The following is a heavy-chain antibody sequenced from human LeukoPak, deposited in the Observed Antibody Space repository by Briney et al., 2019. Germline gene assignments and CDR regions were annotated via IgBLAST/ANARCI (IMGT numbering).Heavy chain of an antibody. CDR2: IYYRGST. J-gene: IGHJ6*02. V-gene: IGHV4-59*01. Sequence: SETLSLTCTVSGGSISSYYWSWIRQPPGKGLEWIGYIYYRGSTNYNPSLKSRVTISVDTSKNQFSLKLSSVTAADTAVYYCARVYGDYDGDGMDVWGQGTTVTVSS. D-gene: IGHD4-17*01. CDR1: GGSISSYY. CDR3: ARVYGDYDGDGMDV.